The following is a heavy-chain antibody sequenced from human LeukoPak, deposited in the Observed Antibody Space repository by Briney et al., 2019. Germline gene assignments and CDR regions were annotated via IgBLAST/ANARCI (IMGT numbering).Heavy chain of an antibody. D-gene: IGHD3-10*01. Sequence: SDTQCLTCAVSGRFNSRSNWWSGVGPPPGKGLDGIGEIYHSGSTNYTPTLKSRVTISVDKSTNQFSLKLSSVTAADTAVYYCARERLYGSGSYYNVGCWFDPWGQGTLVTVSS. CDR1: GRFNSRSNW. V-gene: IGHV4-4*02. J-gene: IGHJ5*02. CDR2: IYHSGST. CDR3: ARERLYGSGSYYNVGCWFDP.